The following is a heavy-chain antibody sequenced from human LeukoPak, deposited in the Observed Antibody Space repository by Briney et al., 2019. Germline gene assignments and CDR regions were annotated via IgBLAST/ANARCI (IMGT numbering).Heavy chain of an antibody. CDR1: GFTFSSYA. V-gene: IGHV3-64D*09. J-gene: IGHJ4*02. CDR2: ISSNGGST. CDR3: VKGHLVWGLGDYFDY. Sequence: GGSLRLSYSASGFTFSSYAMHWVRQAPGKGLEYVSAISSNGGSTYYADSVKGRFTISRDNSKNTLYLQMSSLRAEDTAVYYCVKGHLVWGLGDYFDYWGQGTLVTVSS. D-gene: IGHD1-26*01.